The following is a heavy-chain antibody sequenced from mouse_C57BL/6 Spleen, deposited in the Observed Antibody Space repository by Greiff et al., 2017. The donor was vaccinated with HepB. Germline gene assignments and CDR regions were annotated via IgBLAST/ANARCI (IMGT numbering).Heavy chain of an antibody. J-gene: IGHJ4*01. D-gene: IGHD3-3*01. V-gene: IGHV5-17*01. CDR3: AKGDSLYYAMDY. CDR1: GFTFSDYG. Sequence: VKLVESGGGLVKPGGSLKLSCAASGFTFSDYGMHWVRQAPEKGLEWVAYISSGSSTIYYADTMKGRFTISRDNAKNTLFLQMTSLRSEDTAMYYCAKGDSLYYAMDYWGQGTSVTVSS. CDR2: ISSGSSTI.